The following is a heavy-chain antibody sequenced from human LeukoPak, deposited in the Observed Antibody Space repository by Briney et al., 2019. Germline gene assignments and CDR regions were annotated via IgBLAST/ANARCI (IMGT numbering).Heavy chain of an antibody. D-gene: IGHD3-16*01. CDR2: IYYSGST. J-gene: IGHJ6*02. V-gene: IGHV4-59*08. Sequence: SETLSLTCTVSGGSISSYYWSWLRQPPGKGLEWIGYIYYSGSTNYNPSLKSRVTISVDTSKNQFSLKLSSVTAADTAVYYCARRPMWGPSYYYGMDVWGQGTTVTVSS. CDR1: GGSISSYY. CDR3: ARRPMWGPSYYYGMDV.